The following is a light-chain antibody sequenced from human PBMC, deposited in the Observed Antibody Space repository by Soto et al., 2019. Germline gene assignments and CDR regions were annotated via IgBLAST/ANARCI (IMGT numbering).Light chain of an antibody. V-gene: IGKV3D-20*01. J-gene: IGKJ2*01. CDR3: QQSGRSPYT. Sequence: EIVLTQSPATLSLSPGERATLSCGASQRVSSTYLSWYQQKHGLAPRLLIHEESRKSTGITVRFSGSGSGKNFNLTISRLEPEDLEVYYCQQSGRSPYTFGQGTKLEIK. CDR1: QRVSSTY. CDR2: EES.